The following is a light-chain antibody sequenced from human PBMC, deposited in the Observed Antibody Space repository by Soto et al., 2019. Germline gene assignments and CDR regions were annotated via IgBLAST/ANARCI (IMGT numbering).Light chain of an antibody. CDR1: QGISSW. Sequence: DIQMTQSPSSVSASVGDRVTITCRASQGISSWLAWFQQQPGKALKLLIYKASNLQSGVPSRFSGSGSETDFTLTISCLQSEDFATYYCQQYYSYPSLTFGGGTKVDIK. CDR3: QQYYSYPSLT. V-gene: IGKV1-12*02. J-gene: IGKJ4*01. CDR2: KAS.